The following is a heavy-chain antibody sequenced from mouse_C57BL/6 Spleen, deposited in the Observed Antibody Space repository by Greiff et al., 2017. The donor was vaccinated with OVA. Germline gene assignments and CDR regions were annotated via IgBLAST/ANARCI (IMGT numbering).Heavy chain of an antibody. D-gene: IGHD1-1*01. Sequence: VQLQQSGAELVRPGASVTLSCKASGYTFTDYEMHWVKQTPVHGLEWIGAIDPETGGTAYHQKFKGKAILTADKSSSTAYMELRSLTSEDSAVYYCTRGRVMTTVVANFDYWGQGTTLTVSS. J-gene: IGHJ2*01. CDR3: TRGRVMTTVVANFDY. CDR2: IDPETGGT. V-gene: IGHV1-15*01. CDR1: GYTFTDYE.